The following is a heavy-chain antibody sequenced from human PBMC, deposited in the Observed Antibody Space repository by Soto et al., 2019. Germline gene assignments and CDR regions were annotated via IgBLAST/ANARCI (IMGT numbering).Heavy chain of an antibody. J-gene: IGHJ4*02. CDR3: AKGKGLRFFSSLDY. V-gene: IGHV3-23*01. CDR2: ISGSGGST. CDR1: GFTFSSYA. D-gene: IGHD3-3*01. Sequence: EVQLLESGGGLVQPGGSLRLSCAASGFTFSSYAMSWVRQAPGKGLEWVSAISGSGGSTYYADSVKGRFTISRDNPKNTLYLQMNSLRAEDTAVYYCAKGKGLRFFSSLDYWGQGTLVTVSS.